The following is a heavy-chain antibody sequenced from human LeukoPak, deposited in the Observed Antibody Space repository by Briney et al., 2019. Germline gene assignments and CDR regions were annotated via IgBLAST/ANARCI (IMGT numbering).Heavy chain of an antibody. CDR2: SYNSGST. J-gene: IGHJ4*02. D-gene: IGHD3-3*01. Sequence: PSETLSLTCTVSGGSISEYYWSWIRQPPGKGLEWIGSSYNSGSTNYNPSLKSRVTISVDTSKNQLSLRLCSVTAADTAVYYCARHRSGSFDSWGQGTLVTVSS. CDR3: ARHRSGSFDS. CDR1: GGSISEYY. V-gene: IGHV4-59*08.